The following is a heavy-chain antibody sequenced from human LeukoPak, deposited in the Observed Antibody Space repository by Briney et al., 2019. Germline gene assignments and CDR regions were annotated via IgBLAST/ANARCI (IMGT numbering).Heavy chain of an antibody. Sequence: ASVKVSCKASGYTFTGYYMHWVRQAPGQGLEWMGWINPNSGGTNYAQKFQGRVTMTRDTSISTAYMELSRLRSDDTAVYYCARPHSSWDRFYFDYWGQGTLVTVSS. CDR1: GYTFTGYY. CDR2: INPNSGGT. D-gene: IGHD6-13*01. V-gene: IGHV1-2*02. J-gene: IGHJ4*02. CDR3: ARPHSSWDRFYFDY.